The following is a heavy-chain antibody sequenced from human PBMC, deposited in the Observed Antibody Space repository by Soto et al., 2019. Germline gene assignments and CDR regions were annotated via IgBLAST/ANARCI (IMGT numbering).Heavy chain of an antibody. J-gene: IGHJ1*01. D-gene: IGHD3-16*01. CDR3: ARPKWHSRGGVLNL. CDR2: ISKTSSTI. V-gene: IGHV3-11*01. Sequence: QAQLVESGGDLVKPGGSLRLSCAASGFIFGDFYMTWIRQAPGKGLEWISYISKTSSTIYYADSVKGRFSISRDNAKKSLYLQMMNLRAEDTAVYYCARPKWHSRGGVLNLWGRGTLVIVSS. CDR1: GFIFGDFY.